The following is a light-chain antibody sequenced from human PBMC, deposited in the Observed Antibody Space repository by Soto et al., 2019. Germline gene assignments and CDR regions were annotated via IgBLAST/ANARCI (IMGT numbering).Light chain of an antibody. CDR3: SSNAGSNNLV. J-gene: IGLJ2*01. CDR2: EVS. V-gene: IGLV2-8*01. Sequence: QSALTQPPSASGTPGQSVTIPCTGTSSDVGDYNYVSWYQQHPGKVPKLMIYEVSRRPSGVPDRFSGSKSGNTASLTVSGLQAEDEADYYCSSNAGSNNLVFGGGTK. CDR1: SSDVGDYNY.